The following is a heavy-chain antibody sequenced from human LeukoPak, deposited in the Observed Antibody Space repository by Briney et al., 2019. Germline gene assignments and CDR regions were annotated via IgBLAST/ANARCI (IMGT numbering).Heavy chain of an antibody. J-gene: IGHJ4*02. CDR2: ISSSRGTT. CDR1: GFTLSSYG. CDR3: AREDDYGDYWDYFDY. Sequence: GGSLRLSCAASGFTLSSYGMNWVRQAPGKGLEWVSYISSSRGTTYYADSVKGRFTISRDNAKNSLYLQMNSLRAEDTAVYYCAREDDYGDYWDYFDYWGQGTLVTVSS. D-gene: IGHD4-17*01. V-gene: IGHV3-48*04.